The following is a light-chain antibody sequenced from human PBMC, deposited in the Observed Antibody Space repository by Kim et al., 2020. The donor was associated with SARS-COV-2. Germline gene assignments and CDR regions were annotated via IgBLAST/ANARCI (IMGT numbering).Light chain of an antibody. CDR3: QVWDRTSDRPYV. J-gene: IGLJ1*01. V-gene: IGLV3-21*04. CDR1: NIGSKS. CDR2: YDS. Sequence: SYELTQPPSVSVAPGKTARITCGGNNIGSKSVHWYQQKPGQAPVLVIYYDSDRPSGIPERFSGSNSGNTATLTISRVEAGDEADYYCQVWDRTSDRPYV.